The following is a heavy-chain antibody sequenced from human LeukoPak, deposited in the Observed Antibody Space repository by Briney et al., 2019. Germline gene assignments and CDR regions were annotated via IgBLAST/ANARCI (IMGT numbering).Heavy chain of an antibody. CDR3: ANTINWGNNWFDP. V-gene: IGHV3-23*01. CDR2: IGADGGST. CDR1: GFTFNSYV. D-gene: IGHD3-16*01. J-gene: IGHJ5*02. Sequence: GGSLRLSCAASGFTFNSYVMSWVRQAPGKGLEWVSTIGADGGSTYYADSVKGRFTISRDNSKDTLYLQMISLRVEDTAVYYCANTINWGNNWFDPWGQGTLVTVSS.